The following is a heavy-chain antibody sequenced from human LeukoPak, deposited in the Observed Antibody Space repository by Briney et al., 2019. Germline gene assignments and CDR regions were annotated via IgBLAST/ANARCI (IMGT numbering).Heavy chain of an antibody. V-gene: IGHV4-39*01. J-gene: IGHJ4*02. CDR3: ARQNWGTAHYDSSGALDY. CDR2: IYYSGST. D-gene: IGHD3-22*01. CDR1: GGSISSSSYY. Sequence: RASETLSLTCTVSGGSISSSSYYWGWIRQPPGKGLEWIGSIYYSGSTYYNPSLKSRVTISVDTSKNQFSLKLSSVTAADTAVYYCARQNWGTAHYDSSGALDYWGQGTLVTVSS.